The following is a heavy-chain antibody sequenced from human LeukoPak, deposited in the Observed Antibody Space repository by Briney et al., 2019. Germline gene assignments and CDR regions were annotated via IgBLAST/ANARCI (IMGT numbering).Heavy chain of an antibody. CDR3: ARDLGGIYFDY. CDR2: IHFSGST. J-gene: IGHJ4*02. CDR1: DASISGYY. D-gene: IGHD1-26*01. Sequence: SETLSLTCTVSDASISGYYWSWSRQPPGKGLEWIGSIHFSGSTNYNPSLRSRVTISVDTSKNQLSLKLSSVTAADTAVYYCARDLGGIYFDYWGQGTLVTVSS. V-gene: IGHV4-59*01.